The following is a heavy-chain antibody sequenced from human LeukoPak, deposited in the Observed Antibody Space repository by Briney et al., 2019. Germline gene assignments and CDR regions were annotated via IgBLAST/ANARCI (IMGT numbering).Heavy chain of an antibody. D-gene: IGHD6-6*01. CDR2: ISVYNGKT. V-gene: IGHV1-18*01. Sequence: ASVKVSCKASGYPFTTYGINWVRQAPGQGLEWMGWISVYNGKTNYAQNLQGRVTLTTDTSASTAYMELRSLRSDDTAVYYCARDLIAERPGWFDPWGQGTLVTVSS. CDR3: ARDLIAERPGWFDP. CDR1: GYPFTTYG. J-gene: IGHJ5*02.